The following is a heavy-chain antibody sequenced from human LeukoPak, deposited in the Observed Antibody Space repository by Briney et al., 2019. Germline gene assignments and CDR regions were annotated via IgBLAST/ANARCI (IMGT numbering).Heavy chain of an antibody. V-gene: IGHV4-59*01. CDR2: IYYSGST. D-gene: IGHD6-6*01. CDR1: GGSISSYY. J-gene: IGHJ6*03. Sequence: PSETLSLTCTVSGGSISSYYWSWIRQPPGKGLEWIANIYYSGSTNYNPSLKSRVTISVDTSKNQFSLKLSSVTAADTAVYYCAREVGSSSSTYYYHYYMDVWGKGTTVTVSS. CDR3: AREVGSSSSTYYYHYYMDV.